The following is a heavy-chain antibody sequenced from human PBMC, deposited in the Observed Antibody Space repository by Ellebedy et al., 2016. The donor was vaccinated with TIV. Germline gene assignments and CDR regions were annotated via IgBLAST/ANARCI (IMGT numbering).Heavy chain of an antibody. D-gene: IGHD6-19*01. V-gene: IGHV3-9*01. CDR3: AMETSGWINH. Sequence: GGSLRLSXAASGFNFGGHAMHWVRQAPGKGLEWVSHIRWNSDTIGYADSVKGRFTISRDNAKNSLYLEMNSLRVEDTGLYYCAMETSGWINHWGQGTLVTVSS. CDR2: IRWNSDTI. CDR1: GFNFGGHA. J-gene: IGHJ5*02.